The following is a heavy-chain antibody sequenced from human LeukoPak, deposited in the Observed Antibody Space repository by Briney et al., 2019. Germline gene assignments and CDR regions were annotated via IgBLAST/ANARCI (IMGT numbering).Heavy chain of an antibody. J-gene: IGHJ4*02. D-gene: IGHD1-26*01. CDR3: AKCFIGELRPSGY. V-gene: IGHV3-23*01. CDR2: ISGSGGST. CDR1: GFTFSSYA. Sequence: GGSLRLSCAASGFTFSSYAMSWVRQAPGKGLEWVSAISGSGGSTYYAGSVKGRFTISRDNSKNTLYLQMNSLRAEDTAVYYCAKCFIGELRPSGYWGQGTLVTVSS.